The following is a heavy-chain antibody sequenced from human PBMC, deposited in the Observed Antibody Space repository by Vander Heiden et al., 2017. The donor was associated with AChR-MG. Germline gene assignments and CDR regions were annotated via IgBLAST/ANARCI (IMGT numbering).Heavy chain of an antibody. CDR2: IIPILGIA. CDR1: GRTFSSSA. V-gene: IGHV1-69*04. D-gene: IGHD3-22*01. CDR3: ATSRAPADDYDSSGDLGAY. J-gene: IGHJ4*02. Sequence: VQPVHSGAEVKKPGSSVQVSCQASGRTFSSSAIGWVRQAPGQGLEWMGRIIPILGIANYAQKFQGRVTITADKSTSTAYMELSSLRSEETAVYYCATSRAPADDYDSSGDLGAYWGQGTLVTVSS.